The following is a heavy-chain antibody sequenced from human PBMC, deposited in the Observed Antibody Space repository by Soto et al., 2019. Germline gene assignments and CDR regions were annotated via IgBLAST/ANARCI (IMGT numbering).Heavy chain of an antibody. CDR3: ARDPTVGAPRPLYGMDV. V-gene: IGHV3-30-3*01. Sequence: QVQLVESGGGVVQPGRSLRLSCAASGFTFSSYAMHWVRQAPGKGLEWVAVISYDGSNKYYADSVKGRFTISRDDSKNPLYLQMNSLRAEDTAVYYCARDPTVGAPRPLYGMDVWGQGTTVTVSS. CDR1: GFTFSSYA. J-gene: IGHJ6*02. D-gene: IGHD1-26*01. CDR2: ISYDGSNK.